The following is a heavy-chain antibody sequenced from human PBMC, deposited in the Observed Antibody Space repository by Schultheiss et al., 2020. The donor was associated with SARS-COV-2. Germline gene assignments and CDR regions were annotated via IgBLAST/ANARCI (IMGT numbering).Heavy chain of an antibody. D-gene: IGHD3-9*01. CDR3: ARLPTGFPNWFDP. V-gene: IGHV3-23*01. J-gene: IGHJ5*02. Sequence: GGSLRLSCAASGFTFSSYGMHWVRQAPGKGLEWVSTLGGRGGPTFYADSVKGRFTISRDNSKNTLYLQMSSLRADDTAVYYCARLPTGFPNWFDPWGQGTLVTVSS. CDR1: GFTFSSYG. CDR2: LGGRGGPT.